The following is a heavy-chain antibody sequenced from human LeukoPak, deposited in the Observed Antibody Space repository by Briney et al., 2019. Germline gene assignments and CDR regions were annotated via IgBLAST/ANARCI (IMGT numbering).Heavy chain of an antibody. CDR3: ARAPGGKYYYDSTGRNFDY. Sequence: SETLSLTCTVSGGSISSYYWSWIRQPPGKGLEWIGYIYYSGSTNYNPSLKSRVTISVDTSKNQFSLKLSSVTAADTAVYYCARAPGGKYYYDSTGRNFDYWGQGTLVTVSS. D-gene: IGHD3-22*01. CDR1: GGSISSYY. CDR2: IYYSGST. V-gene: IGHV4-59*01. J-gene: IGHJ4*02.